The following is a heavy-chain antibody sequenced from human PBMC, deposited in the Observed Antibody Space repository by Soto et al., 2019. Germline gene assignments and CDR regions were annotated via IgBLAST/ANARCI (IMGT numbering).Heavy chain of an antibody. CDR3: VREAITAMVFDY. V-gene: IGHV3-48*04. CDR1: GFTFGSYS. D-gene: IGHD5-18*01. CDR2: INPTISTI. Sequence: PGGSLRLSCAASGFTFGSYSMSWIRQAPGKGLEWVSFINPTISTIYYADSVKGRFTISRDNAKNSLYLQMNSLRAEDTAVYYCVREAITAMVFDYWGQGALVTVSS. J-gene: IGHJ4*02.